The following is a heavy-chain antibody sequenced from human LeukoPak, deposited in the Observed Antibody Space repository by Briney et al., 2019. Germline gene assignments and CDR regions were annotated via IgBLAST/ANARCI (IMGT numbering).Heavy chain of an antibody. CDR2: ISYDGSNK. CDR3: AKGLTTVTTGMS. J-gene: IGHJ4*02. V-gene: IGHV3-30*18. D-gene: IGHD4-17*01. CDR1: GFTFSSYG. Sequence: GGSLRLSCAASGFTFSSYGMHWVRQAPGKGLEWVAVISYDGSNKYYADSVKGRLTISRDNSKNTLYLQMNSLRAEDTAVYYCAKGLTTVTTGMSWGQGTLVTVSS.